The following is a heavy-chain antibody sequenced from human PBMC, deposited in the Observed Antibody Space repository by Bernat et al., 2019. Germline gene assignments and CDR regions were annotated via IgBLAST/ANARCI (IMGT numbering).Heavy chain of an antibody. J-gene: IGHJ6*02. CDR1: GFTVSSNY. V-gene: IGHV3-53*04. CDR3: ARDRHYDILAGYYNGMDV. Sequence: EVQLVESGGGLVQPGGSLRLSCAASGFTVSSNYMSWVRQAPGKGLEWVSVIYSGGSTYYADSVKGRVTISRHTSKNTLYLQMNSLRAEDTAVYYCARDRHYDILAGYYNGMDVWGQGTTVTVSS. D-gene: IGHD3-9*01. CDR2: IYSGGST.